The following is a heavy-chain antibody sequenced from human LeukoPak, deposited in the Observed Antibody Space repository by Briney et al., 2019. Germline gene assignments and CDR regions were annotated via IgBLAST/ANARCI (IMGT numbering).Heavy chain of an antibody. J-gene: IGHJ6*03. V-gene: IGHV4-34*01. CDR3: ARRRIAAAGNCYMDV. CDR2: IDHSGST. Sequence: SETLSLTCAVYGGSFSGYYWSWIRQPPGKGLEWIGEIDHSGSTNYNPSLKSRVTISVDTSKNQFSRKLSSVTAADTAVYYCARRRIAAAGNCYMDVWGKGTTVTVSS. D-gene: IGHD6-13*01. CDR1: GGSFSGYY.